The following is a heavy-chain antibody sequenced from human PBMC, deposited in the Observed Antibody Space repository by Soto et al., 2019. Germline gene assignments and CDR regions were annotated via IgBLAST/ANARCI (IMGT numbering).Heavy chain of an antibody. J-gene: IGHJ4*02. D-gene: IGHD1-1*01. V-gene: IGHV3-33*01. Sequence: GGSLRLSCAASGFTFSSYGMHWVRQAPGKGLEWVAVIWYDGSNKYYADSVKGRFTISRDNSKNTLYLQMNSLRAEDTAVYYCVRDDANKELDYWGQGTLVTVSS. CDR3: VRDDANKELDY. CDR2: IWYDGSNK. CDR1: GFTFSSYG.